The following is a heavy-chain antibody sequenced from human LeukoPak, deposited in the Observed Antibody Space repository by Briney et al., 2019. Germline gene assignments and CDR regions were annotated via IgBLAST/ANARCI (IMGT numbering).Heavy chain of an antibody. CDR2: IIPILGIA. CDR1: GGTFSSYA. V-gene: IGHV1-69*04. J-gene: IGHJ4*02. CDR3: ARDAPDGYRLFDY. D-gene: IGHD5-24*01. Sequence: SVKVSCKASGGTFSSYAISWVRQAPGQGLEWMGRIIPILGIANYAQKFQGRVTITADKSTGTAYMELSSLRSEDTAVYYCARDAPDGYRLFDYWGQGTLVTVSS.